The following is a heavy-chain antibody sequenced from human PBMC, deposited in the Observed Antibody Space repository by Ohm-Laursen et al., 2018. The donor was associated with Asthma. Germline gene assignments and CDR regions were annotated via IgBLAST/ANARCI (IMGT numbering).Heavy chain of an antibody. D-gene: IGHD2-15*01. Sequence: SLRLSCSAPGLTCSNSAMSWVRQAPGKGLEWVSSISGSGGNTYYADSVKGRFTISRDNSKNTLYLQMNSLRAEDTAVYYCARGWTMPDYWGQGTLVTVSS. CDR1: GLTCSNSA. J-gene: IGHJ4*02. V-gene: IGHV3-23*01. CDR2: ISGSGGNT. CDR3: ARGWTMPDY.